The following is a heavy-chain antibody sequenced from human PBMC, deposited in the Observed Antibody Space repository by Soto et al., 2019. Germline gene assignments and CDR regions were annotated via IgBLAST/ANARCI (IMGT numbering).Heavy chain of an antibody. CDR3: AKDSISDYYDSSGYLDY. J-gene: IGHJ4*02. CDR1: GFTFSSYG. V-gene: IGHV3-30*18. CDR2: ISYDGSNK. D-gene: IGHD3-22*01. Sequence: LRLSCAASGFTFSSYGIHWVRQAPGKGLEWVAVISYDGSNKYYADSVKGRFTISRDNSKNTVNLQMNSLRAEDTAVYYCAKDSISDYYDSSGYLDYWGQGTLVTVSS.